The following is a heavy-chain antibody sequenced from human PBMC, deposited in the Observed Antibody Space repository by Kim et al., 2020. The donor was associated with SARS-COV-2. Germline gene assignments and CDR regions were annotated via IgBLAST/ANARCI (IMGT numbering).Heavy chain of an antibody. J-gene: IGHJ4*02. CDR3: ARGRQVAS. Sequence: GSLRLSCAASGFTFSSYSMSWVRQAPGKGLEWVANIKQDGSEKYYLDSVKGRFTISRDNAKNSLYLEMNSLRAEDTAVYYCARGRQVASWGQGTLVTVSS. CDR1: GFTFSSYS. V-gene: IGHV3-7*01. CDR2: IKQDGSEK. D-gene: IGHD2-15*01.